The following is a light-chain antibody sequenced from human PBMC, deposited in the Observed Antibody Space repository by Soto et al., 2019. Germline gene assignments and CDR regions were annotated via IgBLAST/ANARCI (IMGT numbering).Light chain of an antibody. CDR2: DAS. Sequence: ETVLTQSPGTLSLSPGERATLSCRASQSVSSSYLAWYQQKPGQAPRLLIYDASSRATGIPDRFSGSGSGTDFALTISRLEPEDFVIYYCQQYGSSPWTFGQGTKVDIK. CDR1: QSVSSSY. CDR3: QQYGSSPWT. V-gene: IGKV3-20*01. J-gene: IGKJ1*01.